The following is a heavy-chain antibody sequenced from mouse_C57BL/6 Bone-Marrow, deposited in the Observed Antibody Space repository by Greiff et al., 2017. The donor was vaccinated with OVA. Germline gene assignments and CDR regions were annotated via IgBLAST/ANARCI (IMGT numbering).Heavy chain of an antibody. Sequence: EVKLVESGGGLVQPGGSMKLSCAASGFTFSDSWLDWVRQSPEKGLEWVAEIRNKANNHATYYAESVEGRVTISRDDSKSSVYLQMNSFRAEDSGIYYCTRCLLDYWGQGTPLTVSS. CDR2: IRNKANNHAT. J-gene: IGHJ2*01. CDR3: TRCLLDY. V-gene: IGHV6-6*01. CDR1: GFTFSDSW.